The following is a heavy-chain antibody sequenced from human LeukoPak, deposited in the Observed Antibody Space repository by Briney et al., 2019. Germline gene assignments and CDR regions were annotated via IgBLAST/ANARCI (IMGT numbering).Heavy chain of an antibody. Sequence: GGSLRLSCAASGFAFSSYEMNWDRQAPGKGLEWVSYISSSGSTIYYADSVKGRFTISRDNAKNSLYLQMNSLRAEDTAVYYCARDHRGTYYYYYMDVWGKGTTVTVSS. CDR3: ARDHRGTYYYYYMDV. D-gene: IGHD1-1*01. CDR2: ISSSGSTI. J-gene: IGHJ6*03. V-gene: IGHV3-48*03. CDR1: GFAFSSYE.